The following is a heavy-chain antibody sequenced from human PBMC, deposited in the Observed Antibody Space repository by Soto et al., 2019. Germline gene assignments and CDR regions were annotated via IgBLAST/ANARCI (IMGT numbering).Heavy chain of an antibody. CDR3: AREGYSGYDSVAGYYYYGMDV. D-gene: IGHD5-12*01. J-gene: IGHJ6*02. Sequence: GGSLRLSCAASGFTFSSYSMNWVRQSPGKGLEWVSSISSSSSYIYYADSVKGRFTISRDNAKNSLYLQMNSLRAEDTAVYYCAREGYSGYDSVAGYYYYGMDVWGQGTTVTVSS. V-gene: IGHV3-21*01. CDR2: ISSSSSYI. CDR1: GFTFSSYS.